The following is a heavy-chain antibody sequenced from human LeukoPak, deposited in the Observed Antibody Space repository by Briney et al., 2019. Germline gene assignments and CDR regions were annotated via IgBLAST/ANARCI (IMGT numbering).Heavy chain of an antibody. J-gene: IGHJ4*02. D-gene: IGHD1-7*01. CDR1: RYTLTSYG. Sequence: ASVKVSCKASRYTLTSYGISWVRQAPGEGVECMGWISAYNGNTNYAQKLQGRVTMTTDTSTSTAYMELRSLRSDDTAVYYCARENNWNSEGPVSPIDYWGQGTLVTVSS. V-gene: IGHV1-18*01. CDR3: ARENNWNSEGPVSPIDY. CDR2: ISAYNGNT.